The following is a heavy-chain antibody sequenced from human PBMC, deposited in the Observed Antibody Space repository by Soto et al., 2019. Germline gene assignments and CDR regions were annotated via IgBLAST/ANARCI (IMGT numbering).Heavy chain of an antibody. V-gene: IGHV1-3*01. J-gene: IGHJ4*02. CDR3: ARDRYRWFGELLGLDY. D-gene: IGHD3-10*01. CDR2: INAGNGNT. Sequence: ASVKPSCKASGYTFTSYAMHCVRQAPEQRLEWMGWINAGNGNTKYSQKFQGRVTITRDTSASTAYMELSSLRSEDTAVYYCARDRYRWFGELLGLDYWGQGTLVTVSS. CDR1: GYTFTSYA.